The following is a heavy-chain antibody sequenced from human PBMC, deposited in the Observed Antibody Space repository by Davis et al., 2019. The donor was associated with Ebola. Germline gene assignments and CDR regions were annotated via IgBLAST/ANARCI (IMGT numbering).Heavy chain of an antibody. D-gene: IGHD6-19*01. CDR1: GYTFTSYS. J-gene: IGHJ4*02. Sequence: ASVKVSCKASGYTFTSYSLHWVRQAPGQGLEWMGMINRSGGGTSYAQNFQGRVTMSWDTSTSTVYMELSSLRSEDTAVYYCALRIAVAGGMDYWGQGTLVTVSS. CDR3: ALRIAVAGGMDY. V-gene: IGHV1-46*03. CDR2: INRSGGGT.